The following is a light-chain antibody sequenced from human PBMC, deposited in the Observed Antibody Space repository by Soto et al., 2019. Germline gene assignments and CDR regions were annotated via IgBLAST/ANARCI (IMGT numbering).Light chain of an antibody. CDR2: AAS. CDR1: QSVSSNY. J-gene: IGKJ2*01. V-gene: IGKV3-20*01. Sequence: EIVLTQSPGTLSFSPGERATLSCRASQSVSSNYLAWYQLKPGQPPRLLIYAASCRATGIPDRFSGSGSGTDFSLTISRLEPEDVAVYFCQQYGSSPGTFGQGTKLEIK. CDR3: QQYGSSPGT.